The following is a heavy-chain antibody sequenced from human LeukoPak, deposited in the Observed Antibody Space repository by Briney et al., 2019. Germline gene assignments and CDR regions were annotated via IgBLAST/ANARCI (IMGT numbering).Heavy chain of an antibody. CDR1: GGTFSSYA. Sequence: ASVKVSCKASGGTFSSYAISWVRQAPGQGLEWMGGIIPIFGTANYAQKFQGRVTITADESTSTAYMELSSLRSEDTAVYYCARDLEDYGGNSGRGQGTLVTVSS. D-gene: IGHD4-23*01. CDR3: ARDLEDYGGNSG. CDR2: IIPIFGTA. J-gene: IGHJ4*02. V-gene: IGHV1-69*13.